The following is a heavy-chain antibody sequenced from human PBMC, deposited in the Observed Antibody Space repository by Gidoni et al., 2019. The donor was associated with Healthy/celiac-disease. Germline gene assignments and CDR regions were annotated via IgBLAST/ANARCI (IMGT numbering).Heavy chain of an antibody. CDR1: GGSISSYY. J-gene: IGHJ4*02. Sequence: QVQLPESGPGLVKPSATLSLTCTVSGGSISSYYWSWIRQPPGKGLEWIGYIYYSGSTSYSPSLKTRVTISVDTSKNQCSLKLSSVTAADTAVYYCARGGKITHFDYWGQGTLVTVSS. V-gene: IGHV4-59*01. CDR2: IYYSGST. D-gene: IGHD1-20*01. CDR3: ARGGKITHFDY.